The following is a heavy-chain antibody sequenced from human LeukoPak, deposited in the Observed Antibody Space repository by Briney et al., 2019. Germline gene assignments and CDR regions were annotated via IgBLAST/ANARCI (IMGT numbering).Heavy chain of an antibody. J-gene: IGHJ5*02. CDR2: ISGSGGST. D-gene: IGHD3-3*01. V-gene: IGHV3-23*01. Sequence: GGSLRLSCAASGFTFSSYAMSWVRQAPGKGLEWVSAISGSGGSTYYADSVKGRFTISRDNSKNTLYLQMNSLRAEDTAVYYCAKDTKEYDFWSGYSLNWFDPWGQGTLVTVSS. CDR3: AKDTKEYDFWSGYSLNWFDP. CDR1: GFTFSSYA.